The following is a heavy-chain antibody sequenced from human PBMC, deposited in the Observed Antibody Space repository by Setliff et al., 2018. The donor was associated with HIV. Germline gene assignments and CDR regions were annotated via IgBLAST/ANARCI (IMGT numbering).Heavy chain of an antibody. Sequence: PSETLSLTCTVSGDSVSSASYYWSWIRQPPGKGLEWIGHIYYSGTTKYNPSLKSRVTISVDTSKNQFSLKLSSVTAADTAVYYCASEAWTSYRSSSGYYYDYMDVWGKGTTVTVSS. CDR3: ASEAWTSYRSSSGYYYDYMDV. CDR2: IYYSGTT. CDR1: GDSVSSASYY. V-gene: IGHV4-61*01. D-gene: IGHD6-6*01. J-gene: IGHJ6*03.